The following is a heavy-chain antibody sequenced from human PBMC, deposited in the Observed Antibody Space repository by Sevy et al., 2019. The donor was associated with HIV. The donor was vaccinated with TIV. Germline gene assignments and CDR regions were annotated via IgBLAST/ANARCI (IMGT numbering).Heavy chain of an antibody. Sequence: ASVKVSCKASGGTFSSYAISWVRQAPGQGLEWMGGIIPIFGTANYAQKFQGRVTITADESTSTAYMELSSLRSEDTAVYYCARAGGASRSGYDLFQHWGQGTLVTVSS. CDR1: GGTFSSYA. J-gene: IGHJ1*01. V-gene: IGHV1-69*13. CDR2: IIPIFGTA. D-gene: IGHD3-22*01. CDR3: ARAGGASRSGYDLFQH.